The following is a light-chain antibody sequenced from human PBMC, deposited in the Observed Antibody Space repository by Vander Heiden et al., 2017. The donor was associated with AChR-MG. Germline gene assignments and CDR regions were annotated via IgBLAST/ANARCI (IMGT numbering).Light chain of an antibody. Sequence: DVVMTQSPLSLPVTLGQPASISCRSSQSLVHSDGNTYLNWFQQRPGQSPRRLIYKVSNRDSGVPDRFSGSGSGTDFTLKISRVEAEDVGVYYCRQGKHWPLTFGQGTKLEIK. CDR1: QSLVHSDGNTY. V-gene: IGKV2-30*02. CDR3: RQGKHWPLT. J-gene: IGKJ2*01. CDR2: KVS.